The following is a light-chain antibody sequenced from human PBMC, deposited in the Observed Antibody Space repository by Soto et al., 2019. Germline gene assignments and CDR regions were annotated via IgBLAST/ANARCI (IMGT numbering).Light chain of an antibody. CDR2: GAS. CDR3: QQYGSSPRT. J-gene: IGKJ1*01. CDR1: QSVSSSY. V-gene: IGKV3-20*01. Sequence: EVVLTQSPATLALSPGERATLSSRPSQSVSSSYLAWYQQKPGQAPRLLIYGASSRATGIPDRFSGSGSGTDFTLTISRLEPEDFAVYYCQQYGSSPRTFGQGTKVDIK.